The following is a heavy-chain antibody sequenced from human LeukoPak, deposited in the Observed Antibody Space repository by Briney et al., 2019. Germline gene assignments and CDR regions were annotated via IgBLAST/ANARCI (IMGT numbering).Heavy chain of an antibody. CDR1: GGSFSGYY. CDR3: ARSKEDFDY. V-gene: IGHV4-34*01. D-gene: IGHD2-15*01. CDR2: INHSGST. J-gene: IGHJ4*02. Sequence: PSETLSLTCAVYGGSFSGYYWSWIRQPPGKGLEWIGEINHSGSTNYNPSLKSRVTISVDTSKNQFSLKLSSVTAADTAVYYCARSKEDFDYWGQGTLVTVSS.